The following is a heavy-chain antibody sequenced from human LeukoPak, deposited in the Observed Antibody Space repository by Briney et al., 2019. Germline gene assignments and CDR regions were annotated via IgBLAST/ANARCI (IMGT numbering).Heavy chain of an antibody. J-gene: IGHJ4*02. D-gene: IGHD3-10*01. CDR3: AKDVVRGVVMTDY. Sequence: GGSLRVSCAASGFTFSSYDMTWVRQARGKGLEWISTIGDSGDATYYADSVKGRFTISRDNSKNTLSLEMNSPRVDDTAVYYCAKDVVRGVVMTDYWGQGTLVTVSS. V-gene: IGHV3-23*01. CDR1: GFTFSSYD. CDR2: IGDSGDAT.